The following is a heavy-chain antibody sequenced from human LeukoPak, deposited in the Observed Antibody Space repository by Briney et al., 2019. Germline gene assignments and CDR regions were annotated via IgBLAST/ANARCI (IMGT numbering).Heavy chain of an antibody. CDR3: SRDSSSGYLGVFDY. V-gene: IGHV4-39*07. Sequence: PSETLSLTCTVSGGSITSSSYYWGWIRQPPGKGLEWIGSIYYTGSTYYNPSLKSRVTISVDTSKNQFSLKLSSVTAADTAVYYCSRDSSSGYLGVFDYWGQGTLVTVSS. CDR2: IYYTGST. D-gene: IGHD3-22*01. J-gene: IGHJ4*02. CDR1: GGSITSSSYY.